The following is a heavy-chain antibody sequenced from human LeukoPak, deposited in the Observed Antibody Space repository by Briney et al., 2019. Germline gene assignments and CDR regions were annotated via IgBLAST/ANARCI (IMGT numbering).Heavy chain of an antibody. CDR3: ARLDVDFGGGFDP. CDR2: ISSSGSTI. CDR1: GFTFSSYE. J-gene: IGHJ5*02. D-gene: IGHD4-23*01. Sequence: PGGSLRLSCAASGFTFSSYEMNWVRQAPGKGLEWVSYISSSGSTIYYADSVKGRFTISRDNAKNSLYLQMNSLRAEDTAMYYCARLDVDFGGGFDPWGQGTLVTVSS. V-gene: IGHV3-48*03.